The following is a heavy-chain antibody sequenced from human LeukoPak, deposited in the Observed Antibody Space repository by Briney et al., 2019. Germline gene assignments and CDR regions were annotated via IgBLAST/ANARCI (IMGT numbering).Heavy chain of an antibody. CDR1: GFTFSSYA. Sequence: PGGSLRLSCAASGFTFSSYAMSWVRQAPGKGLEWGAAISGSGGTTYYADSVKGRFTISRDNSKNTLYLQMNSLRAEDTAVYYCAKDRTPATRGVDYWGQGTLVTVSS. CDR2: ISGSGGTT. D-gene: IGHD3-10*01. V-gene: IGHV3-23*01. J-gene: IGHJ4*02. CDR3: AKDRTPATRGVDY.